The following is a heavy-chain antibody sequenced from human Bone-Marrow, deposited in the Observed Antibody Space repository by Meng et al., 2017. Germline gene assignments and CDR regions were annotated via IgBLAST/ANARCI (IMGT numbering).Heavy chain of an antibody. D-gene: IGHD2-2*01. Sequence: QLVQAGAEVKTPGASVKVSCKASGYTFTGYYMHWVRQAPGQGLEWMGWISPNSGDTSYAQNFQGRVTMTRDTSISTAYMELSRLTSDDTAVYYCARLGSSFDYWGQGTLVTVSS. CDR3: ARLGSSFDY. J-gene: IGHJ4*02. CDR2: ISPNSGDT. CDR1: GYTFTGYY. V-gene: IGHV1-2*02.